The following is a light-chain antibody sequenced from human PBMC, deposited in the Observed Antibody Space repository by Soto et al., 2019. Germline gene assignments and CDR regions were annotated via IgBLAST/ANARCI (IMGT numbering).Light chain of an antibody. CDR3: QQSYTSPPT. CDR2: AAS. J-gene: IGKJ1*01. V-gene: IGKV1-39*01. CDR1: QSISRY. Sequence: DIQMTQSPSSLSASVGDRVTLTCRASQSISRYLNWYQHKPGKAPMLIIFAASSLYSGVPSRFSGSGSGTDFTLTINGLQPEDFATYHCQQSYTSPPTFGQGTRVEI.